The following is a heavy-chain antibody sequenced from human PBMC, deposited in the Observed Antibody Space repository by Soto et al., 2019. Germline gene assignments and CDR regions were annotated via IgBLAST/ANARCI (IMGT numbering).Heavy chain of an antibody. CDR3: ARRLLWFGEFPRGFDP. J-gene: IGHJ5*02. CDR1: GGSISSSSYY. D-gene: IGHD3-10*01. CDR2: IYYSGST. V-gene: IGHV4-39*01. Sequence: ASETLSLTCTVSGGSISSSSYYWGWIRQPPGKGLEWIGSIYYSGSTYYNPSLKSRVTISVDTSKNQFSLKLSSVTAADTAVYYCARRLLWFGEFPRGFDPWGQGTLVTVSS.